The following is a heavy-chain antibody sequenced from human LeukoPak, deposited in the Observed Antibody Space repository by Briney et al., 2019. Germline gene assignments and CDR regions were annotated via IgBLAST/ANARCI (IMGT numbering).Heavy chain of an antibody. V-gene: IGHV3-33*08. CDR2: RGDEGSNK. D-gene: IGHD6-13*01. CDR3: ARGLLGYSSSWYGY. CDR1: GFTFSIYG. Sequence: GGSLRLSCAASGFTFSIYGMHWVRQAPGKGLEWVAVRGDEGSNKYYADSVQGRLTNSKDNSKHTLYLQMDSLSAEDTAVYCCARGLLGYSSSWYGYWGQGSLVAV. J-gene: IGHJ4*02.